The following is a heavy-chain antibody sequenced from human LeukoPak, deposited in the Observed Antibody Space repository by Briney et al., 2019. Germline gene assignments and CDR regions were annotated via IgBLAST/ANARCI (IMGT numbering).Heavy chain of an antibody. CDR2: TSYEGSNE. J-gene: IGHJ4*02. D-gene: IGHD3-3*01. V-gene: IGHV3-30*03. CDR3: ARWSGDYKFDY. Sequence: GGSLRLSCAASGFTFGSYGMHWVRQAPGKGLEWVAVTSYEGSNEYYGDSVKGRFTISRDNSKDTLFLQMNSLRADDTALYYCARWSGDYKFDYWGQGTLVTVSS. CDR1: GFTFGSYG.